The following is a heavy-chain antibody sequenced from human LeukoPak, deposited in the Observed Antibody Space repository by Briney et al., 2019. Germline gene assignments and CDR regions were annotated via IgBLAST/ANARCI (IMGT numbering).Heavy chain of an antibody. J-gene: IGHJ4*02. CDR3: AKDGVGATTPATNY. Sequence: GGSLRLSCAASGFIFSSYSMNWVRQAPGKGLEWVSYISSSSSTIYYADSVKGRFTISRDNAKNSLYLQMNSLRAEDTAVYYCAKDGVGATTPATNYWGQGTLVTVSS. CDR2: ISSSSSTI. CDR1: GFIFSSYS. V-gene: IGHV3-48*01. D-gene: IGHD1-26*01.